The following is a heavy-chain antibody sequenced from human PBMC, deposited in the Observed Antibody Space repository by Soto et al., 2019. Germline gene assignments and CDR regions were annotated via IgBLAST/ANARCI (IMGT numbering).Heavy chain of an antibody. V-gene: IGHV3-53*01. J-gene: IGHJ4*02. Sequence: GGALRLCCAASVFTFNANYMSWVRQAPGKGLEWVSVMYSAGNTYYADSVRGRFTISRDSSKNTMYLQINSLRAEDTAVYYCARDNSSGWYYFDSWGQGTLVTVSS. CDR1: VFTFNANY. D-gene: IGHD6-19*01. CDR3: ARDNSSGWYYFDS. CDR2: MYSAGNT.